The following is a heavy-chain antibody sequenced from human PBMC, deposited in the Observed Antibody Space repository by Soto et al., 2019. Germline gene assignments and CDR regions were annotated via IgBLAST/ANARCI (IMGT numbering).Heavy chain of an antibody. Sequence: ASVKVSCKASGYTFTIYGISCVRQSPLQGLDWMGWISAYNGNTNYAQKLQGRVTMTTDTSTSTAYMELRSLRSDDTAVYYCAREKGRFLEWLLSYYYYGMDVWGQGTTVTVSS. V-gene: IGHV1-18*01. CDR3: AREKGRFLEWLLSYYYYGMDV. CDR2: ISAYNGNT. J-gene: IGHJ6*02. D-gene: IGHD3-3*01. CDR1: GYTFTIYG.